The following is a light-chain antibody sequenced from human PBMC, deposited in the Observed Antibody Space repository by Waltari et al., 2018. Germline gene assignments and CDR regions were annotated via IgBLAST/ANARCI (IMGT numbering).Light chain of an antibody. CDR3: ATWDANLNAL. Sequence: QSELTQPPSASGTPGQTVTISCSGSSSNVGSNTVNWYQQLPGTAPKLPIYDNNPRPPGVPDRFSGSKSGTSASLAISGLQSEAEAAYYCATWDANLNALFGGGTKLTVL. V-gene: IGLV1-44*01. CDR2: DNN. J-gene: IGLJ3*02. CDR1: SSNVGSNT.